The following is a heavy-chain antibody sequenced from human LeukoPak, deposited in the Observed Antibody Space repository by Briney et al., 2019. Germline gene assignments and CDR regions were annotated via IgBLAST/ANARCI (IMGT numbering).Heavy chain of an antibody. CDR2: IYYSGGT. CDR3: ARDSSSYGAHSAHWFDP. CDR1: CGSISSYY. J-gene: IGHJ5*02. V-gene: IGHV4-59*01. D-gene: IGHD4-17*01. Sequence: PSETLSLTCTVSCGSISSYYWSSIRQPPGKGLEWIGYIYYSGGTNYNPSLKSRVTISVDTSKNQFSLKLSSVTAADKAVYYCARDSSSYGAHSAHWFDPWGQGTLVTVSS.